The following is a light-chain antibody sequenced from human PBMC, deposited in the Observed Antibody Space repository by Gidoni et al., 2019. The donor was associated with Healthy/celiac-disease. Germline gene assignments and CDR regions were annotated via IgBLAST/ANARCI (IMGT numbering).Light chain of an antibody. CDR2: QES. V-gene: IGLV3-1*01. CDR1: KLGDKY. J-gene: IGLJ2*01. Sequence: SYELTQPPPVSVSPGQTDSITCSGDKLGDKYACWYQQKTGQSPVLVIYQESKRPSGILERFSGANSGSTATLTISGTQAMDEADYYGQAWDSSTVVFGGGTKLTVL. CDR3: QAWDSSTVV.